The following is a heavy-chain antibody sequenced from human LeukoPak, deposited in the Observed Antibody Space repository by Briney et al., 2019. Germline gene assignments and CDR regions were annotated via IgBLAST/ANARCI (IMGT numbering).Heavy chain of an antibody. CDR1: GFTFSSYT. Sequence: PGGSLRLSCAASGFTFSSYTMNWVRQPPGKGLEWVSDISSRGGSSNYADSVKGRFTISRDNSKDTLYLQMNSLRAEDTAVYYCAKELWSSSNAFDIWGQGTVVTVSS. V-gene: IGHV3-23*01. CDR2: ISSRGGSS. D-gene: IGHD2-8*02. J-gene: IGHJ3*02. CDR3: AKELWSSSNAFDI.